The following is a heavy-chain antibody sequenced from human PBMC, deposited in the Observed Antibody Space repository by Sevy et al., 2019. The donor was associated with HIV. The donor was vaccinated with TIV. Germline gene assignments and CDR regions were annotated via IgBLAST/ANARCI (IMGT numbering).Heavy chain of an antibody. V-gene: IGHV3-7*01. CDR2: IDQDESEK. D-gene: IGHD6-13*01. CDR3: ARAYSSSHFDY. Sequence: GGSLRLSCAASGFTFSSYWMTWVRQAPGKGLEWVANIDQDESEKYYVDSVKGRLTISRDNAKSSLYLQMNSLRAEDTAVYYCARAYSSSHFDYWGQGTLVTVSS. CDR1: GFTFSSYW. J-gene: IGHJ4*02.